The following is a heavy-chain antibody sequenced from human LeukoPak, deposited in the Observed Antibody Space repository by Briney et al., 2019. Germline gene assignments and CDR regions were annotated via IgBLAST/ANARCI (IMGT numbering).Heavy chain of an antibody. J-gene: IGHJ4*02. CDR2: ISYDGSNK. Sequence: GRSLRLSCAASGFTFSSYGMHWVRQAPGKGLEWVAAISYDGSNKYYADSVKGRFTISRDNSKNTLYLQMNSLRAEDTAVYYCAKKESFGEFDYWGQGTLVTVSS. D-gene: IGHD3-10*01. V-gene: IGHV3-30*18. CDR3: AKKESFGEFDY. CDR1: GFTFSSYG.